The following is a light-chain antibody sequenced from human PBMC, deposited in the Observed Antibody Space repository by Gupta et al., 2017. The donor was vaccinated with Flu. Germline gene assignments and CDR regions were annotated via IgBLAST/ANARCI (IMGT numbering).Light chain of an antibody. V-gene: IGLV3-25*02. CDR2: KDS. CDR3: QSADSSGSPWV. Sequence: SSRLPQPPSVPVSPGPTARITCSGDALPKQYAYWYQQKPGQAPVLVIYKDSERPSGIPERFSGSSSGTTVTLTISGVQAEDEADYYCQSADSSGSPWVFGGGTKLTVL. CDR1: ALPKQY. J-gene: IGLJ3*02.